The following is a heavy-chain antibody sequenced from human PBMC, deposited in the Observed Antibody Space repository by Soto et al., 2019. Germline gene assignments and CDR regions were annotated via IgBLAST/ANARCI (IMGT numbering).Heavy chain of an antibody. D-gene: IGHD3-9*01. Sequence: GESPKISCKASGYSFTSDWIGWVRQMPGKGLEWMGLIYPGDSDARYSPSFQGQVTISADKSISTAYLQWNSLRASDTAMYYCARHKNDILTVYSDLDYWGQGTLVTVSS. CDR3: ARHKNDILTVYSDLDY. J-gene: IGHJ4*02. V-gene: IGHV5-51*01. CDR1: GYSFTSDW. CDR2: IYPGDSDA.